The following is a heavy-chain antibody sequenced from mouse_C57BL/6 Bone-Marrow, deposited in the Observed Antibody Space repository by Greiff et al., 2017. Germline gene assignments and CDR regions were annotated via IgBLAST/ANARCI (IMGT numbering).Heavy chain of an antibody. CDR2: IDPENGDT. CDR3: TARHYYY. D-gene: IGHD1-1*01. CDR1: GFNIKDDY. V-gene: IGHV14-4*01. J-gene: IGHJ2*01. Sequence: EVQLQQSGAELVRPGASVKLSCTASGFNIKDDYMHWVKQRPEQGLEWIGWIDPENGDTEYASKFQGKATITADTASNTAYLQLSSLTSEDTAVYYCTARHYYYWGRGTTLTVSA.